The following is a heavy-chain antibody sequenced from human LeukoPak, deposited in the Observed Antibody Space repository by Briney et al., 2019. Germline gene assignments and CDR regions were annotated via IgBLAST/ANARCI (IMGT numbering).Heavy chain of an antibody. V-gene: IGHV3-33*01. Sequence: PGRSLRLSCAASGFTFSSYGMHWVRQAPGKGLEWVAVIWYDGSNKYYADSVKGRFTISRDNSKNTLYLQMNSLRAEDTAVYYCARSAGATKYYYYYGMDVWGQGTTVTVSS. CDR1: GFTFSSYG. J-gene: IGHJ6*02. D-gene: IGHD1-26*01. CDR3: ARSAGATKYYYYYGMDV. CDR2: IWYDGSNK.